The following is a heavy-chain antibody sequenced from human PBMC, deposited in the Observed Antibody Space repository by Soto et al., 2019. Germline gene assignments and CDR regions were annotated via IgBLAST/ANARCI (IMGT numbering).Heavy chain of an antibody. CDR1: TFTSYY. CDR3: ARDQIASSGNSPNSHYYGMDV. Sequence: TFTSYYMHWVRQAPGQGLEWMGIINPSGGSTSYAQKFQGRVTMTRDTSTSTVYMELSSLRSEDTAVYYCARDQIASSGNSPNSHYYGMDVWGQGTTVTVSS. CDR2: INPSGGST. D-gene: IGHD2-21*01. V-gene: IGHV1-46*01. J-gene: IGHJ6*02.